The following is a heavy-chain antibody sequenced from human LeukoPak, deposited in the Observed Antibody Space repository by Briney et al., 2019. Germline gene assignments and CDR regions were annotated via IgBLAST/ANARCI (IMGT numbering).Heavy chain of an antibody. CDR3: ARGIAVAGTDAFDI. J-gene: IGHJ3*02. Sequence: GGSLRLSCAASGFTFSSYGMHWVRQAPGKGLEWVAVIWYDGSNKYYADSVKGRFTISRDNSKNTLYLQMNSLRAEDTAVYYCARGIAVAGTDAFDIWGQGTVVTVSS. CDR2: IWYDGSNK. V-gene: IGHV3-33*01. D-gene: IGHD6-19*01. CDR1: GFTFSSYG.